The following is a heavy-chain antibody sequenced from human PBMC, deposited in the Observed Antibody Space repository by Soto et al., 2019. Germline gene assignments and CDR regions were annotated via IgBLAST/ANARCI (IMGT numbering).Heavy chain of an antibody. D-gene: IGHD3-16*01. CDR2: NIARIGSA. Sequence: SVKVSCKASGGTFSSDFISWVRQAPGQGLEGVGGNIARIGSANFAQKFQGRVTITADRFTSTVYMELSSLTSEDTATYYCARDQDSDNYVYAGSQEPYGMDVWGQGTTVTVSS. V-gene: IGHV1-69*06. CDR3: ARDQDSDNYVYAGSQEPYGMDV. CDR1: GGTFSSDF. J-gene: IGHJ6*02.